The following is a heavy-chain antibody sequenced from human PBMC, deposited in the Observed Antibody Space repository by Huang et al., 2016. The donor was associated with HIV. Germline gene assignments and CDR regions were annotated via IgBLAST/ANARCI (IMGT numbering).Heavy chain of an antibody. CDR1: GYAFTSYY. CDR2: INPSDGST. Sequence: QVQLVQSGAEVKKPGASVKVSCKASGYAFTSYYMHWVRRAPGQGLEWMGIINPSDGSTSDAQKFQGRVTTTRDTSTNTVFMELSSLRSEDTAVYYCARDRDFYDSSGYWGFNYFDYWGQGTLVTVSS. D-gene: IGHD3-22*01. V-gene: IGHV1-46*01. CDR3: ARDRDFYDSSGYWGFNYFDY. J-gene: IGHJ4*02.